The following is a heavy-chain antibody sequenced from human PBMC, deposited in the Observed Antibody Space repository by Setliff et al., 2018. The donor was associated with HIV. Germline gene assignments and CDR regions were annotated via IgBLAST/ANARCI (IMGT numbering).Heavy chain of an antibody. D-gene: IGHD3-3*01. CDR3: ARAIFGIVYYYMDV. V-gene: IGHV4-34*01. CDR1: GGSFSGYY. Sequence: SETLSLTCAVYGGSFSGYYWSWIRQPPGKGLEWIGEINHSGSTNYSPSLKSRVTISVDTSKNQLSLKLSSVTAADTAVYYCARAIFGIVYYYMDVWGKGTTVTVSS. J-gene: IGHJ6*03. CDR2: INHSGST.